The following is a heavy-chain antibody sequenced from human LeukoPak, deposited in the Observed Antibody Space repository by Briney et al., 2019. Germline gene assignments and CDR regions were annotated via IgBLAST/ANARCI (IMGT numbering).Heavy chain of an antibody. D-gene: IGHD6-19*01. CDR1: GFTFSSYG. CDR2: IWYDGSNK. V-gene: IGHV3-33*01. J-gene: IGHJ4*02. CDR3: ARDREQWLVMDFDY. Sequence: GRSLRLSCAASGFTFSSYGMHWVRQAPGKGLEWVAVIWYDGSNKYYADPVKGRFTISRDNSKNTLYLQMNSLRAEDTAVYYCARDREQWLVMDFDYWGQGTLVTVSS.